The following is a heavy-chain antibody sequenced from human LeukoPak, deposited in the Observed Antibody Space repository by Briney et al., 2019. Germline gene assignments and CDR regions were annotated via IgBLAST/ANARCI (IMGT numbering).Heavy chain of an antibody. CDR2: INHSGST. Sequence: SETLSLTYAVYGGSFSGYYWSWIRQPPGKGLEWIGEINHSGSTNYNPSLKSRVTISVDTSKNQFSLKLSSVTAADTAVYYCARGYSSSWARRGFDYWGQGTLVTVSS. V-gene: IGHV4-34*01. CDR3: ARGYSSSWARRGFDY. D-gene: IGHD6-13*01. J-gene: IGHJ4*02. CDR1: GGSFSGYY.